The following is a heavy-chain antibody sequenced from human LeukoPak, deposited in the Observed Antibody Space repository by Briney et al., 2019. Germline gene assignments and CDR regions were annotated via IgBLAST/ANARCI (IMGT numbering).Heavy chain of an antibody. CDR3: ARGVVMTIDY. V-gene: IGHV3-30*04. CDR2: ISYDGSNK. D-gene: IGHD3-3*01. CDR1: GYTFTGYY. Sequence: SCKASGYTFTGYYMHWVRQAPGKGLEWVAVISYDGSNKYYADSVKGRFTISRDNSKNTLYLQMNSLRAEDTAVYYCARGVVMTIDYWGQGTLVTVSS. J-gene: IGHJ4*02.